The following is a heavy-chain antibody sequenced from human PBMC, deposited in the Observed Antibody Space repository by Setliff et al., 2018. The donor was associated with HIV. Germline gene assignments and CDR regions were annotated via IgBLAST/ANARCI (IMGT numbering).Heavy chain of an antibody. CDR1: GGSITSSY. J-gene: IGHJ4*02. CDR3: ARQVGSQYSYWAYYFDS. V-gene: IGHV4-4*07. Sequence: SETLSLTCTVSGGSITSSYWSWIRQPAGKGLEWIGRIYTSGSTNYNPSLKSRVTMSIDTSKKQFSLKLNSVTAADTAIYYCARQVGSQYSYWAYYFDSWGQGALVTVSS. D-gene: IGHD5-18*01. CDR2: IYTSGST.